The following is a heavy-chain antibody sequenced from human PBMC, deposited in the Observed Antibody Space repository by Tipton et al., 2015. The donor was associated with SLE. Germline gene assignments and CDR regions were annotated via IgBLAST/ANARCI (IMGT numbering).Heavy chain of an antibody. CDR1: GGSLSSYS. V-gene: IGHV4-4*07. CDR2: IYASGST. J-gene: IGHJ3*02. D-gene: IGHD6-13*01. CDR3: ARVVYSFADAFDI. Sequence: TLSLTCTVSGGSLSSYSWSWIRQPAGKGLERIGRIYASGSTEYNPSLKSRVTISVDPSKNQFSLRLTSLTAADTAVYYCARVVYSFADAFDIWGQGTLVTVSS.